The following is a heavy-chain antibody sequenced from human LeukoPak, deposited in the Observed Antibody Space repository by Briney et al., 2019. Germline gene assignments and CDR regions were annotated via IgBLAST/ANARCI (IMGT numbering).Heavy chain of an antibody. V-gene: IGHV3-11*01. CDR2: ISSSGSTI. CDR1: GFTFSDYY. J-gene: IGHJ4*02. D-gene: IGHD6-19*01. CDR3: ARAAAVAGTESFFDY. Sequence: GGSLRLSCAASGFTFSDYYMSWIRQAPGKGLEWVSYISSSGSTIYYADSVKGRFTISRDNAKNPLYLQMNSLRAEDTAVYYCARAAAVAGTESFFDYWGQGTLVTVSS.